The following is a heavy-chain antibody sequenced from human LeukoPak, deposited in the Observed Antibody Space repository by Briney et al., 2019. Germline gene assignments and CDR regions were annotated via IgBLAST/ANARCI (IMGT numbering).Heavy chain of an antibody. CDR1: GFTFSSFA. CDR2: IDKIGIGT. D-gene: IGHD3-10*01. CDR3: AKAYRDNGWFGELLSF. J-gene: IGHJ4*02. Sequence: HPGGSLRLSCAASGFTFSSFAMSWIRQAPGKGLEWVSSIDKIGIGTYYADSVKGRFTISRDNSKNTLYLQMNSLRAEDTAVYYCAKAYRDNGWFGELLSFWGQGTLVTVSS. V-gene: IGHV3-23*05.